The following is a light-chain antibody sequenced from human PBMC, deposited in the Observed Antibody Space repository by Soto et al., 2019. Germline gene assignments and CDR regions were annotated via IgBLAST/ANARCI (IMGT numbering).Light chain of an antibody. CDR3: QHRSNWPST. J-gene: IGKJ4*01. CDR2: DAS. CDR1: QSVTTY. V-gene: IGKV3-11*01. Sequence: EIVLTQSPATLSLSPGERATLSCRASQSVTTYLAWYQQKPGQAPRLLIYDASHRATGIPARFSGGGSGTDFTLTISSLEPEDFAVYYCQHRSNWPSTFGGGTKVEIK.